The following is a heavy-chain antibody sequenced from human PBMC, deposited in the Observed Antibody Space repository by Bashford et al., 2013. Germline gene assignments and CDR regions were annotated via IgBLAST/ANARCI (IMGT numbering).Heavy chain of an antibody. Sequence: SSETLSLTCTVSGGSISSGGYYWSWIRQHPGKGLEWIGYIYYSGSTYYNPSLKSRVTISVDTSKNQFSLKLSSVTAADTAVYYCARSYYYDSSGNYGHNWFDPWGQGTQVTVSS. J-gene: IGHJ5*02. CDR3: ARSYYYDSSGNYGHNWFDP. D-gene: IGHD3-22*01. CDR1: GGSISSGGYY. CDR2: IYYSGST. V-gene: IGHV4-31*03.